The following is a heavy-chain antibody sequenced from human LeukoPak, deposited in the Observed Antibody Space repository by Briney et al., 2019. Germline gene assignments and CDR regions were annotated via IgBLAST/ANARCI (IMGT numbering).Heavy chain of an antibody. Sequence: GGSLRLSCAASGFTFSTYAMHWLRQAPGRGLEYVSVISPDGGSTFYADSVRGRFTMSRDSSQNTVYLHMGSLRGDDMAVYYCARGAIGAVGTSAYYFDRWGRGTLVTVSS. J-gene: IGHJ4*02. V-gene: IGHV3-64*02. D-gene: IGHD6-13*01. CDR1: GFTFSTYA. CDR3: ARGAIGAVGTSAYYFDR. CDR2: ISPDGGST.